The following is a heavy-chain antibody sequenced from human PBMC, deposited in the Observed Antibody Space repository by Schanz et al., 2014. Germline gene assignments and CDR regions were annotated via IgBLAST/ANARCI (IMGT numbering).Heavy chain of an antibody. CDR3: AKEKEEVAADGSFFDY. CDR1: GFTFSDYY. CDR2: IKQDGSEK. J-gene: IGHJ4*02. V-gene: IGHV3-7*01. D-gene: IGHD6-13*01. Sequence: EGQLVESGGGLVQPGGSLRLSCAASGFTFSDYYMAWIRQAPGKGLEWVANIKQDGSEKYYVDSVKGRFTISRDNSKNTVNLQMNSLRAEDTAVYYCAKEKEEVAADGSFFDYWGQGTLATVSS.